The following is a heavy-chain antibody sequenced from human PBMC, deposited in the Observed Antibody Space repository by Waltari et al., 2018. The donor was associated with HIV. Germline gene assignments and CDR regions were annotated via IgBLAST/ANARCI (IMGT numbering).Heavy chain of an antibody. CDR3: ARGFGCGGDCYYFDY. J-gene: IGHJ4*02. CDR1: GFSVSCTY. Sequence: EVQLVESGGGLIQPGGSLRLSCAASGFSVSCTYMSWVRQAPGKGLDWVSVIYSGGSTYYADSVKGRFTISRDNSKNTLYLQMNSLRAEDTAVYYCARGFGCGGDCYYFDYWGQGTLVTVSS. D-gene: IGHD2-21*02. CDR2: IYSGGST. V-gene: IGHV3-53*01.